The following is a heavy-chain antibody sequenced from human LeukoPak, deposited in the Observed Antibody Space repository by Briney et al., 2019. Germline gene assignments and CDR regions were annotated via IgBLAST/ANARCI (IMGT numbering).Heavy chain of an antibody. CDR3: ARVCSTTTCYPANDY. J-gene: IGHJ4*02. V-gene: IGHV3-64*02. D-gene: IGHD2-2*01. Sequence: GGSLRLSCAASGFAFSNYAMHWVRQAPGKXXXXXXXITSNGGTTYYADSVXGXFTXSRDNSKSTLYLHMGSLRVEDMAVYYCARVCSTTTCYPANDYWGQGTLVTVSS. CDR1: GFAFSNYA. CDR2: ITSNGGTT.